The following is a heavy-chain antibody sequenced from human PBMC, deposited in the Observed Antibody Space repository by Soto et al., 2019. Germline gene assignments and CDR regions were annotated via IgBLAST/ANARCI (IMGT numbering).Heavy chain of an antibody. CDR3: VRGYCTTSPCSGDFQF. CDR1: GYKFPTYF. J-gene: IGHJ1*01. CDR2: IHPSGDT. D-gene: IGHD2-15*01. Sequence: GASLKVSCQASGYKFPTYFIHWVRQAPVQGLEWMGMIHPSGDTGYAQKFRGRVTMTIDTSTTTAYMELRNLTSEDTAVYFSVRGYCTTSPCSGDFQFWGQGTLVTVSS. V-gene: IGHV1-46*01.